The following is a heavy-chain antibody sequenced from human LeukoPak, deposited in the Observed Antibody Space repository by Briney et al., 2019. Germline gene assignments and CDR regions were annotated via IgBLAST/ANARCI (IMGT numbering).Heavy chain of an antibody. CDR2: INHSGST. CDR1: GGSFSGYY. D-gene: IGHD1-26*01. Sequence: KPSETLSLTCAVYGGSFSGYYWSWIRQPPGRGLEWIGEINHSGSTNYNPSLKSRVTISVDTSKNQFSLKLSSVTAADTAVNYCASRYYANFDYRGQGTLVTVSS. CDR3: ASRYYANFDY. V-gene: IGHV4-34*01. J-gene: IGHJ4*02.